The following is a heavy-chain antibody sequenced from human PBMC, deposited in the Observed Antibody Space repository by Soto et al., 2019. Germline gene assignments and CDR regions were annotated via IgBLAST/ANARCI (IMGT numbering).Heavy chain of an antibody. J-gene: IGHJ5*02. CDR3: ARSRIEYSSSSVGSPYSYGNWFDP. CDR2: IYHSGST. D-gene: IGHD6-6*01. V-gene: IGHV4-4*02. Sequence: PSETLSLTCAVSGGSISSSNWWSWVRQPPGKGLEWIGEIYHSGSTNYNPSLKSRVTISVDKSKNQFSLKLSSVTAADTAVYYCARSRIEYSSSSVGSPYSYGNWFDPWGQGTLVTVSS. CDR1: GGSISSSNW.